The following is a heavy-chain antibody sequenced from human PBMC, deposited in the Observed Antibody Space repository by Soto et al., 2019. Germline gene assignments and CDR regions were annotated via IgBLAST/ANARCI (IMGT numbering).Heavy chain of an antibody. CDR1: GYTFTTYG. Sequence: QVQLVQSGREVKKPGASVKVSCKASGYTFTTYGITWVRQAPGQGLEWMGWISANNGHTNYAQKLQGRVTMTTDTCTSIAYMGLRSLRCDGTAVYYWARGWYYDGSGYDHTPGFWGQGRLVTVAS. J-gene: IGHJ4*02. D-gene: IGHD3-22*01. CDR3: ARGWYYDGSGYDHTPGF. V-gene: IGHV1-18*01. CDR2: ISANNGHT.